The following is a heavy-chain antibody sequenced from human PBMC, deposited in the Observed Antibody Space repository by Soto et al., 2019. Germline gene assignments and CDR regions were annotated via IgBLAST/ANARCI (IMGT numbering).Heavy chain of an antibody. Sequence: PGESLKISCKGSGHSFTNYWIGWVRQMPGKGLEWMGIISPGDSDTRYSPSFQGQVTISVDKSISTAHLQWSSLKASDTAMYYCARPLGYCSSTMCSPIDYWGQGTLVTSPQ. D-gene: IGHD2-2*01. CDR3: ARPLGYCSSTMCSPIDY. CDR1: GHSFTNYW. J-gene: IGHJ4*02. V-gene: IGHV5-51*01. CDR2: ISPGDSDT.